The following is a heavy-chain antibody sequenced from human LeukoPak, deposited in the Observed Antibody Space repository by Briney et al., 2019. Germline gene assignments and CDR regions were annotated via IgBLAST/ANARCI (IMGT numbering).Heavy chain of an antibody. V-gene: IGHV1-69*06. J-gene: IGHJ4*02. CDR1: GGTFSSYA. CDR2: IIPIFGTA. Sequence: SVKVSCKASGGTFSSYAISWVRQAPGQGLEWMGGIIPIFGTANYAQKFQGRVTITADKSTSTAYMELSSLRSEDTAVYYCARDGRRGVVARFGFDYWGQGTLVTVSS. CDR3: ARDGRRGVVARFGFDY. D-gene: IGHD2-15*01.